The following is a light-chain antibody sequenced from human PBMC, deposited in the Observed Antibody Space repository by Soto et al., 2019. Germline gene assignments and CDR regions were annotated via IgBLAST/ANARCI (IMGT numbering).Light chain of an antibody. CDR1: SGSVSTSYY. CDR3: VLYMGSGIWV. V-gene: IGLV8-61*01. J-gene: IGLJ3*02. Sequence: QAVVTHEPSFSVSPGRTVTLTCGLSSGSVSTSYYPSWYQQTPGQAPRTLIYSTNTRSSGVPDRFSGSILGNKAALTITGAQADDESDYYCVLYMGSGIWVFGGGTKLTVL. CDR2: STN.